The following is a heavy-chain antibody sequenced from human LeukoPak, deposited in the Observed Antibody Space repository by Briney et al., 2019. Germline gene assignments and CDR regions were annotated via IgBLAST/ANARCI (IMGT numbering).Heavy chain of an antibody. CDR3: ARDDVGATRDQAFQY. CDR2: IYHSGST. J-gene: IGHJ1*01. Sequence: SETLSLTCTVSGYSISSGYYWGWIRQPPGKGLEWIGSIYHSGSTYYNPSLKSRVTISVDTSKNQFSLKLSSVTAADTAVYHCARDDVGATRDQAFQYWGQGTLVTVSS. CDR1: GYSISSGYY. D-gene: IGHD1-26*01. V-gene: IGHV4-38-2*02.